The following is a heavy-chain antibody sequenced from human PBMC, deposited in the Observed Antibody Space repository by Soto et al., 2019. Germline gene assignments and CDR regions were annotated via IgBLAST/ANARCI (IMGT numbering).Heavy chain of an antibody. Sequence: GGSLKLSCAASLFTFSDYYMSWIRQTPGKGLEWVSYIGGGGNIIYYADSVKGRFTISRDNAKKSLYLQMNSLRAEDTAVYYCARTIVDFWYFDLWGRGTLVTVYS. J-gene: IGHJ2*01. V-gene: IGHV3-11*01. D-gene: IGHD3-9*01. CDR3: ARTIVDFWYFDL. CDR2: IGGGGNII. CDR1: LFTFSDYY.